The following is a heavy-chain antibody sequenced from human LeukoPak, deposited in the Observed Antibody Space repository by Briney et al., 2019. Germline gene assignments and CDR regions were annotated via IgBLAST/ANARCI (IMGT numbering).Heavy chain of an antibody. CDR1: GGSFSGYY. Sequence: PSETLSLTCAVYGGSFSGYYWSWIRQHPGKGLEWIGYIYYSGSTYYNPSLKSRVTISVDTSKNQFSLKLSSVTAADTAVYYCATSLAAAGLYYYYGMDVWGQGTTVTVSS. V-gene: IGHV4-31*11. CDR3: ATSLAAAGLYYYYGMDV. J-gene: IGHJ6*02. D-gene: IGHD6-13*01. CDR2: IYYSGST.